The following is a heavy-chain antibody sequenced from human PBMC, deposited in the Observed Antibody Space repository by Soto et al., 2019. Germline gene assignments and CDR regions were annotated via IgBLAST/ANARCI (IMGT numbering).Heavy chain of an antibody. Sequence: GASVKVSCKASGYTFTSYGISWVRQAPGQGLEWMGWISAYNGNTNYAQKLQGRVTMTTDTSTSTAYMELRSLRSDDTAVYYCARDLITMVRGVMYYYYYGMDVWGQGTTVTVPS. J-gene: IGHJ6*02. CDR1: GYTFTSYG. CDR2: ISAYNGNT. CDR3: ARDLITMVRGVMYYYYYGMDV. V-gene: IGHV1-18*04. D-gene: IGHD3-10*01.